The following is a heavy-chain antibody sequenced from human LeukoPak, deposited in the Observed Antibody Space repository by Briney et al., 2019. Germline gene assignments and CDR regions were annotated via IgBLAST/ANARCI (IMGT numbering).Heavy chain of an antibody. J-gene: IGHJ5*02. V-gene: IGHV4-34*01. CDR2: INHSGST. D-gene: IGHD3-10*01. Sequence: GSLRLSCAASGFTFSTYPMNWVRQAPGKGLEWIGEINHSGSTNYNPSLKSRVTISVDTSKNQFSLKLSSVTAADTAVYYCARGGLLWFGELNNWFDPWGQGTLVTVSS. CDR3: ARGGLLWFGELNNWFDP. CDR1: GFTFSTYP.